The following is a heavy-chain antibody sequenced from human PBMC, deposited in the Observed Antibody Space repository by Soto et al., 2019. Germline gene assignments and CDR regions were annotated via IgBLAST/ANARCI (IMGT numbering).Heavy chain of an antibody. CDR3: ASPSAGY. Sequence: EVQLVESGGGLVQPGESLRLSCAASGFIFSDYYMDWVRQAPGKGLEWVGRIRNKANSYTTEYAASVKDRFTISRDDSKNSLYLQMISLKTEDTAMYYCASPSAGYWGQGTLVTVSS. CDR1: GFIFSDYY. V-gene: IGHV3-72*01. J-gene: IGHJ4*02. CDR2: IRNKANSYTT.